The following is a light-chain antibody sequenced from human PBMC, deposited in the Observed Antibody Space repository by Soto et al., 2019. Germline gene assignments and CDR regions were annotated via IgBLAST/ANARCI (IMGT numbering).Light chain of an antibody. CDR2: EDN. V-gene: IGLV6-57*02. J-gene: IGLJ2*01. Sequence: NFMLTQPHSVSESPGKTVTISCTGSSGSIASGYVQWYQQRPGSAPTTLIYEDNQRPAGVPERFSGSIDSSSNSASLTISWLRPEDEADYYCQSSDGNNMVFGGGTKLTVL. CDR3: QSSDGNNMV. CDR1: SGSIASGY.